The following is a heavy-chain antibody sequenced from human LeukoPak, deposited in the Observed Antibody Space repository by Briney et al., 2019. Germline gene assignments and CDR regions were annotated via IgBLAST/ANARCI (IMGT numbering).Heavy chain of an antibody. J-gene: IGHJ4*02. V-gene: IGHV3-21*01. CDR3: ARDLGYEVAGPIDY. CDR2: ISSSSSYI. D-gene: IGHD2-15*01. Sequence: GGSLRLSCAPSGFTFSSYSMNWVRQAPGKGLEWVSSISSSSSYIYYADSVKGRFTISRDNAKNSLYLQMNSLRAEDTAVYYCARDLGYEVAGPIDYWGQGTLVTVSS. CDR1: GFTFSSYS.